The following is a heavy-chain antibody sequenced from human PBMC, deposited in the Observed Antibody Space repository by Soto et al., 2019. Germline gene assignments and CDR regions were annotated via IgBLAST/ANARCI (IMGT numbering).Heavy chain of an antibody. Sequence: ASVKVSCKASGYTFTSYGISWVRQAPGQGLEWMGWISAYNGNTNYAQKLQGRVTMTTDTSTSTAYMELRSLRSDDTAVYYCARGSCSSTSCSTLDYWGQGTLVNVSS. CDR1: GYTFTSYG. J-gene: IGHJ4*02. CDR2: ISAYNGNT. D-gene: IGHD2-2*01. V-gene: IGHV1-18*01. CDR3: ARGSCSSTSCSTLDY.